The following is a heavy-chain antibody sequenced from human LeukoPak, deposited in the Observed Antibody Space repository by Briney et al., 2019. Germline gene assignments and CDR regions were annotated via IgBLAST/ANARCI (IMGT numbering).Heavy chain of an antibody. V-gene: IGHV1-69*02. Sequence: SVKVSCKASGGTFSSYTISWVRQAPGQGLEWMGRIIPILGIANYAQKFQGRVTITADKSTSTAYMELSSLRSEDTAVYYCARAYTIFGVVITDNWLDPWGQGTLVTVSS. CDR2: IIPILGIA. J-gene: IGHJ5*02. CDR1: GGTFSSYT. CDR3: ARAYTIFGVVITDNWLDP. D-gene: IGHD3-3*01.